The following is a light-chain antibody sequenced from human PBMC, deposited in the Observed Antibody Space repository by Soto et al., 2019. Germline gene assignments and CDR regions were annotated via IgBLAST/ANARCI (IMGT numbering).Light chain of an antibody. CDR2: AAS. V-gene: IGKV3-20*01. Sequence: ETVMTQSPVTLSVSPGDTATLSCRASQRVSSHLAWYQQKPGQAPRLLIYAASTRATGIPDRFSGSGSGTDFTLTISKMEPEDFAVYYCQQYGGSPPTFGQGTKLDIK. CDR3: QQYGGSPPT. J-gene: IGKJ1*01. CDR1: QRVSSH.